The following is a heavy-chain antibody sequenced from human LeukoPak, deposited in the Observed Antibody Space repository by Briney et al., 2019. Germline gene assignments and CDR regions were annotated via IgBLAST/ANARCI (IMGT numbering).Heavy chain of an antibody. Sequence: GASVKLSCKASGGTFSSYAISWVRQAPGQGLEWMGRIIPIFGIANYAQKFQGRVTITADKSTSTAYMELSSLRSEDTAVYYCARDRWSTVTRWYFDLWGRGTLVTVSS. CDR2: IIPIFGIA. CDR1: GGTFSSYA. V-gene: IGHV1-69*04. D-gene: IGHD4-17*01. J-gene: IGHJ2*01. CDR3: ARDRWSTVTRWYFDL.